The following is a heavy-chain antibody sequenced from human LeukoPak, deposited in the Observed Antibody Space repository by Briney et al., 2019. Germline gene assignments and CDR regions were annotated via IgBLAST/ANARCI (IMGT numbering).Heavy chain of an antibody. Sequence: SETLSLTCTVSGGSISSYDWSWIRQPAGKGLEWIGRIYTSGSTNYNPSLKSRVTMSVDTSKNQFSLKLSSVTAADTAVYYCARLVRLDDFWSGYFYDYWGQGTLVTVSS. CDR3: ARLVRLDDFWSGYFYDY. V-gene: IGHV4-4*07. CDR2: IYTSGST. CDR1: GGSISSYD. D-gene: IGHD3-3*01. J-gene: IGHJ4*02.